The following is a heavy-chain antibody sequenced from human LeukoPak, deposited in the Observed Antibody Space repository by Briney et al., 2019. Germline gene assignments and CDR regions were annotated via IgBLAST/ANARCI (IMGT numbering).Heavy chain of an antibody. CDR3: ATTDPRFYSNYVYYYGMDV. CDR1: GYTLTELS. J-gene: IGHJ6*04. Sequence: EASVKVSCKVSGYTLTELSMHWVRQAPGKGLEWMGGFDPEGGETIYAQKFQGRVTMTEDTSTDTAYVELSSLRSEDTAVYYCATTDPRFYSNYVYYYGMDVWGKGTTVTVSS. D-gene: IGHD4-11*01. V-gene: IGHV1-24*01. CDR2: FDPEGGET.